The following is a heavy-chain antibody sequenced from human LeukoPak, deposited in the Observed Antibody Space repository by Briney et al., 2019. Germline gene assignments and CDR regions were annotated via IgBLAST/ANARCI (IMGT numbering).Heavy chain of an antibody. D-gene: IGHD5-24*01. J-gene: IGHJ6*03. V-gene: IGHV4-59*01. Sequence: PSETLSLTCTVSGGSISSYYWSWIRQPPGKGLECIGYVYYSGSTYYNPSLKSRVTMSVDTSKNQFSLRLSSVTAADTAVYYCARAGGLEMSTIYPHYYYYYMDVWGKGTTVTVSS. CDR1: GGSISSYY. CDR2: VYYSGST. CDR3: ARAGGLEMSTIYPHYYYYYMDV.